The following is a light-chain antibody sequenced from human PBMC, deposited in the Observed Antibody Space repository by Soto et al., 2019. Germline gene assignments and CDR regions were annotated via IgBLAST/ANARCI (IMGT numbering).Light chain of an antibody. Sequence: IVMTQSPATLSVSPGERATLSCRASRGISSNLAWYQQKPGQAPRLLIYDASTRATGIPARFSGSGSGTEFTLTISSLQAEDVAVYYCQHYYNSWTFGQGTQVEIK. V-gene: IGKV3-15*01. CDR3: QHYYNSWT. J-gene: IGKJ1*01. CDR1: RGISSN. CDR2: DAS.